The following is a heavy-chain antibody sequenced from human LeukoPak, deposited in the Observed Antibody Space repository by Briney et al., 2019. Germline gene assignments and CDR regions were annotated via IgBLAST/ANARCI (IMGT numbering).Heavy chain of an antibody. CDR3: ARAKSLVVPAAMGYYYYYMDV. D-gene: IGHD2-2*01. V-gene: IGHV3-48*04. CDR1: GFTFSSYS. Sequence: GGTLRLSCAASGFTFSSYSMNWVRQAPGKGLEWVSYISSSSTIYYADSVKGRFTISRDNAKNSLYLQMNSLRAEDTAVYYCARAKSLVVPAAMGYYYYYMDVWGKGTTVTVSS. CDR2: ISSSSTI. J-gene: IGHJ6*03.